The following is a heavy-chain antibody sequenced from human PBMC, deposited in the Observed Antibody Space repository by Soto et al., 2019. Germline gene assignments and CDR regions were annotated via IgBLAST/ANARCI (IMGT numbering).Heavy chain of an antibody. D-gene: IGHD2-2*01. CDR2: IIPILGIA. V-gene: IGHV1-69*02. J-gene: IGHJ4*02. Sequence: QVQLVQSGAEVKKPGSSVKVSCTASGGTFSSYTISWVRQAPGQGLEWMGRIIPILGIANYAQKFQGRVTITADKSTSTAYMELSSLRSEDTAVYYCARIRYCSSTSCQKASFDYWGQGTLVTVSS. CDR1: GGTFSSYT. CDR3: ARIRYCSSTSCQKASFDY.